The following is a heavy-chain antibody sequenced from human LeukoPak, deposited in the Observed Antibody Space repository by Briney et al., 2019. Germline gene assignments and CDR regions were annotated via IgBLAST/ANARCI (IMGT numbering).Heavy chain of an antibody. D-gene: IGHD3-22*01. CDR1: GGSISSSSYY. J-gene: IGHJ4*02. V-gene: IGHV4-39*01. CDR3: ARQYYYDSSGYPAPYFDY. Sequence: KPSETLSLTCTVSGGSISSSSYYWGWIRQPPGKGLEWIGSIYYSGSTYYNPSLKSRVTISVDTSKNQFSLKLSSVTAADTAVYYCARQYYYDSSGYPAPYFDYWGQGTLVTVSS. CDR2: IYYSGST.